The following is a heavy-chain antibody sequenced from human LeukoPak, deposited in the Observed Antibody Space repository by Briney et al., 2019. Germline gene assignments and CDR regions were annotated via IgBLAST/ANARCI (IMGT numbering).Heavy chain of an antibody. CDR3: ARPYYYDSRIDP. D-gene: IGHD3-22*01. Sequence: SETLSLTCTVSGGSISSWDYYWRWMRQPPGKGLEWIAYMYYSGSTYYNPSLKSRDTMSADTSKNQLSLKLSSVTAADTAVYYCARPYYYDSRIDPWGQGILVTVSS. V-gene: IGHV4-30-4*01. J-gene: IGHJ5*02. CDR2: MYYSGST. CDR1: GGSISSWDYY.